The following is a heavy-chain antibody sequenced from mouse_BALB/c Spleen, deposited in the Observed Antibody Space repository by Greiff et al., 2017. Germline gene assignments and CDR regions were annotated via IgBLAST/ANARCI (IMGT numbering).Heavy chain of an antibody. D-gene: IGHD1-2*01. CDR1: GYTFTSYT. CDR2: INPSSGYT. Sequence: VQLVASGAELARPGASVKMSCKASGYTFTSYTMHWVKQRPGQGLEWIGYINPSSGYTNYNQKFKDKATLTADKSSSTAYMQLSSLTSEDSAVYYCARRLYDGYDYWGQGTTLTVSS. V-gene: IGHV1-4*01. CDR3: ARRLYDGYDY. J-gene: IGHJ2*01.